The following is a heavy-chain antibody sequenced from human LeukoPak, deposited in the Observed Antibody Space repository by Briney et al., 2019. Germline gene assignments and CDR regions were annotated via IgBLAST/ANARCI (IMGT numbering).Heavy chain of an antibody. Sequence: PGGSLRLSCAASGFTFSSYGMHWVRQAPGKGLEWVAVIWYDGSNKYYADSVKGRFTISRDNSKNTLYLQMNSLRAEDTAVYYCAKVRAIAARPPDAFDIWGQGTMVTVSS. D-gene: IGHD6-6*01. CDR3: AKVRAIAARPPDAFDI. J-gene: IGHJ3*02. CDR1: GFTFSSYG. CDR2: IWYDGSNK. V-gene: IGHV3-33*06.